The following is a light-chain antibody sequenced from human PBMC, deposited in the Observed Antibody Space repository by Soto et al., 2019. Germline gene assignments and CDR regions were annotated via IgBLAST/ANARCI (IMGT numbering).Light chain of an antibody. CDR3: HQYDSIVEK. CDR2: DAS. CDR1: QSVRSSL. J-gene: IGKJ1*01. V-gene: IGKV3-20*01. Sequence: VFTLSPSTLSLSPRERATLSYRASQSVRSSLLPWYQQKPGQPRRLLIYDASTRDAASPERFSGSGCVTDFTLTISRLEPEGFAVYYCHQYDSIVEKFGPGTQGGYQ.